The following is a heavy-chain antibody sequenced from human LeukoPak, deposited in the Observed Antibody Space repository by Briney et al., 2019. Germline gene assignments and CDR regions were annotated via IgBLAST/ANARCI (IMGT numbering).Heavy chain of an antibody. V-gene: IGHV1-18*01. D-gene: IGHD3-10*01. CDR2: ISPYNDNK. Sequence: ASVKVSCKASGYTFIRYGISWVRQAPGQGLKWMGWISPYNDNKKFLQKLQGRVTMTTDTSTSTAYMELRSLTSDDTAIYYCAREESIGSYQFLHDYWGQGTLVTVSS. CDR3: AREESIGSYQFLHDY. CDR1: GYTFIRYG. J-gene: IGHJ4*02.